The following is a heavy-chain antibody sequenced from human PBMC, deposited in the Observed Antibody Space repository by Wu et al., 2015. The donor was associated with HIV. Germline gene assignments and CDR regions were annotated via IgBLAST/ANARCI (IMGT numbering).Heavy chain of an antibody. D-gene: IGHD3-22*01. Sequence: QVQLVQSGAEVKKPGASVKVSCKASGYTFTSYGISWVRQAPGQGLEWMGWISAYNGNTNYAQKLQGRVTMTTDTSTSTAYMELRSLRSDDTAVYYCARERNYYDSSGQGVLDYWGQGTLVTVSS. J-gene: IGHJ4*02. CDR1: GYTFTSYG. CDR2: ISAYNGNT. V-gene: IGHV1-18*01. CDR3: ARERNYYDSSGQGVLDY.